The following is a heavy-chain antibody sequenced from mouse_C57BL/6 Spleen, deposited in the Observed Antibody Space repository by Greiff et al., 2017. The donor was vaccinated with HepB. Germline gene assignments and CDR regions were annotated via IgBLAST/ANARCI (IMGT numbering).Heavy chain of an antibody. CDR2: IDPSDSYT. D-gene: IGHD2-3*01. CDR1: GYTFTSYW. Sequence: QVQLQQPGAELVMPGASVKLSCKASGYTFTSYWMHWVKQRPGQGLEWIGDIDPSDSYTNYNQKFKGKSTLTVDKSSSTAYMQLSSLTSEDSAVYYCARRGDGYYGGFAYWGQGTLVTVSA. J-gene: IGHJ3*01. CDR3: ARRGDGYYGGFAY. V-gene: IGHV1-69*01.